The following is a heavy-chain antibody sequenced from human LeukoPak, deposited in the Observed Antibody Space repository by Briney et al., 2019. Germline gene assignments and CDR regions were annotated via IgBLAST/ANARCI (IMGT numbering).Heavy chain of an antibody. Sequence: VASVKVSCKASGYIFFNYGINWVRQAPGQSLEWMGWISPNNGNTDFAQNFQDRVTMTTDASTSTVYMELRSLRFDDTAMYYCARGLPIPSRSWYPFDPWGQGTLVTVSS. CDR3: ARGLPIPSRSWYPFDP. J-gene: IGHJ5*02. CDR1: GYIFFNYG. V-gene: IGHV1-18*01. CDR2: ISPNNGNT. D-gene: IGHD6-13*01.